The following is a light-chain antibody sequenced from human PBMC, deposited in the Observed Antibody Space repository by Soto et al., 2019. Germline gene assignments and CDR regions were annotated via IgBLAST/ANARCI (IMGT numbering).Light chain of an antibody. J-gene: IGKJ5*01. CDR3: QQYGYSPIT. Sequence: EIFLAQSPCSVCLSPVERANLSWMASQSVSSSHLAWYQHKPGQAPRLLIYAASSRATGSPDRFSGGGSGTDFTLTISRLEPEDFAVYYCQQYGYSPITFGQGTRLEIK. CDR1: QSVSSSH. CDR2: AAS. V-gene: IGKV3-20*01.